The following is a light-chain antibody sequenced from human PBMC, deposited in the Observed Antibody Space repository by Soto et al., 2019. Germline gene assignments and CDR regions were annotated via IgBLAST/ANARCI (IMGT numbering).Light chain of an antibody. J-gene: IGKJ1*01. CDR3: QQYVTSPEWT. CDR1: QSVSSSY. CDR2: GAS. V-gene: IGKV3-20*01. Sequence: EIVLTQSPGTLSLSPGEGATLSCRASQSVSSSYLAWYQQKPGQPPRPLIYGASSRATGIPDRFSGSGSGTDFTLTISRLEPEDFAVYYCQQYVTSPEWTFGQGTKVDIK.